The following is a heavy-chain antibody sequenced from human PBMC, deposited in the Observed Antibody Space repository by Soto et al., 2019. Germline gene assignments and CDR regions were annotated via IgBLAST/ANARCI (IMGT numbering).Heavy chain of an antibody. V-gene: IGHV3-30-3*01. CDR3: ARTPRSYSYGKIYYFDY. CDR2: ISYDGSNK. Sequence: PGGSLRLSXAASGFTFSSYAMHWVRQAPGKGLEWVAVISYDGSNKYYADSVKGRFTISRDNSKNTLYLQMNSLRAEDTAVYYCARTPRSYSYGKIYYFDYWGQGTLVTVSS. J-gene: IGHJ4*02. D-gene: IGHD5-18*01. CDR1: GFTFSSYA.